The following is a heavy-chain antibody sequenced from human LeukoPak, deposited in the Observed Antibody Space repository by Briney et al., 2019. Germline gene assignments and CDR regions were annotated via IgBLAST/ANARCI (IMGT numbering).Heavy chain of an antibody. CDR1: GFTFSSYS. D-gene: IGHD3-22*01. V-gene: IGHV3-21*04. CDR2: ISSSSSYI. J-gene: IGHJ4*02. CDR3: AKHHSYDSSGRTYYFDY. Sequence: GGSLRLSCAASGFTFSSYSMNWVRQAPGKGLEWVSSISSSSSYIYYADSVKGRFTISRDNAKNSLYLQMNSLRADDTAVYYCAKHHSYDSSGRTYYFDYWGQGTLVTVSS.